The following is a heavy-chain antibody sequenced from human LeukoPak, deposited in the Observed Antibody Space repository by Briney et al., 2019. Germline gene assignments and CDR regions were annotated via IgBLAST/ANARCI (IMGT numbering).Heavy chain of an antibody. CDR1: GGSFSGYY. J-gene: IGHJ5*02. Sequence: SETLSLTCAVYGGSFSGYYWSWIRQPPGKGLEWIGEINHNGSTNYNPSLKSRVTISVDTSKNQFSLKLSSVTAADTAVYYCARRVVAATPGAYNWFDPWGQGTLVTVSS. CDR2: INHNGST. CDR3: ARRVVAATPGAYNWFDP. V-gene: IGHV4-34*01. D-gene: IGHD2-15*01.